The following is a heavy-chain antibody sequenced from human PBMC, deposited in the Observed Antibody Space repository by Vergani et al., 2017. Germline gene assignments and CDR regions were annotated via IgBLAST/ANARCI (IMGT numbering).Heavy chain of an antibody. CDR3: AREVESSGFDY. CDR1: GGSISSHY. V-gene: IGHV4-4*09. D-gene: IGHD6-19*01. CDR2: IYTSGST. Sequence: QVQLQESGPGLVKPSETLSLTCTVSGGSISSHYWSWVRQPPGRGLEWIGYIYTSGSTNYNPSLKSRVTISVDTSKNQFSLKLSSVTAADTAVYYCAREVESSGFDYWGQGTLVTVSS. J-gene: IGHJ4*02.